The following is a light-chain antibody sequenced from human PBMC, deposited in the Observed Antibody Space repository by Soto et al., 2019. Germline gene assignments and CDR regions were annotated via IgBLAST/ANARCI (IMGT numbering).Light chain of an antibody. Sequence: QSALTQPASVSGSPGQSITISCTGTSSDVGGYDLVSWYQQHPGKAPKLIIYEGSKRPSGISNRFSGSKSANTASLTVSGLQAEDEAEYYCTSYGGANTLVFGGGTKLTVL. CDR1: SSDVGGYDL. V-gene: IGLV2-14*02. CDR2: EGS. CDR3: TSYGGANTLV. J-gene: IGLJ3*02.